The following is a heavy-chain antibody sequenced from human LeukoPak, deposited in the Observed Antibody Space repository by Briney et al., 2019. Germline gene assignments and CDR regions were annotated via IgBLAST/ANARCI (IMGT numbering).Heavy chain of an antibody. Sequence: GASVKVSCKASGYTFTSYYMHWVRQAPGQGLEWMGIINPSGGSTSYAQKFQGRVTMTRDTSTSTVYMELSSLRSEDTAVYYCARDLGYCSGGSCPRYYYYYYGMDVWGQGTTVTVSS. D-gene: IGHD2-15*01. CDR3: ARDLGYCSGGSCPRYYYYYYGMDV. J-gene: IGHJ6*02. V-gene: IGHV1-46*01. CDR2: INPSGGST. CDR1: GYTFTSYY.